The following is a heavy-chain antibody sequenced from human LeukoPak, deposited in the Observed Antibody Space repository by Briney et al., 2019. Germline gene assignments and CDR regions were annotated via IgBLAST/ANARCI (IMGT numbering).Heavy chain of an antibody. CDR3: ARENTPRLRFLEWLPHYYFDY. D-gene: IGHD3-3*01. Sequence: ASVKVSCKASGGTFSSYAISWVRQAPGQGLEWMGGIIPIFGTANYAQKFQGRVTITADESTSTAYMELSSLRSEDTAVYYCARENTPRLRFLEWLPHYYFDYWGQGTLVTVSS. CDR2: IIPIFGTA. V-gene: IGHV1-69*13. CDR1: GGTFSSYA. J-gene: IGHJ4*02.